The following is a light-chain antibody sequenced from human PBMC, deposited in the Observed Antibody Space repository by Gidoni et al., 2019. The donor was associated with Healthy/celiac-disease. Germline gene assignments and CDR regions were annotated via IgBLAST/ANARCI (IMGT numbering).Light chain of an antibody. CDR2: AAS. CDR1: QSISSY. Sequence: DIQMTQSPSSLSASVGDRVTITCRASQSISSYLNWYQQKPGKAPKLLIYAASSLQSGVPSRFSGSGSGTDFTITISSLQPEAFATYYCQQSYSTPYTFGQGTQLEIK. CDR3: QQSYSTPYT. J-gene: IGKJ2*01. V-gene: IGKV1-39*01.